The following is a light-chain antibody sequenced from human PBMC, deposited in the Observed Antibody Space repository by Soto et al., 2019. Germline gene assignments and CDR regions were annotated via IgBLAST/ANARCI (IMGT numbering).Light chain of an antibody. J-gene: IGKJ1*01. CDR2: GES. CDR1: QSVSSN. V-gene: IGKV3-15*01. Sequence: ELVMTQSPATLSLSPGESATLSCRASQSVSSNLAWYQQKPGQAPRILIYGESTRATGIPDRFSGSGSGTELTLTISRLQSEDFAVYYCQKYNNWPRTFGQGTKVDIK. CDR3: QKYNNWPRT.